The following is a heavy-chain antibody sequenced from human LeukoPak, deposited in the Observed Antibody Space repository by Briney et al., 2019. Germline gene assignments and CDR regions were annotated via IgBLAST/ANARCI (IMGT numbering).Heavy chain of an antibody. CDR2: IYYTGRT. V-gene: IGHV4-59*01. J-gene: IGHJ4*02. CDR1: GGPINTDY. D-gene: IGHD3-16*01. Sequence: PSETLSLTCTVSGGPINTDYWNWIRQPPGKGLEWIGYIYYTGRTNYNPSFKSRLTISIDTSKSQFSLTLTSVTAADTAVYYCARDQGYDDDDGDYWGQGTLVTVSS. CDR3: ARDQGYDDDDGDY.